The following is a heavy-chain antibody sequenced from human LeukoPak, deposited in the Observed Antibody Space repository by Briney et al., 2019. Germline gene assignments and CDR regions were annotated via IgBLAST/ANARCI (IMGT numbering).Heavy chain of an antibody. CDR2: INHSGST. J-gene: IGHJ5*02. CDR1: GGSISSTTYY. V-gene: IGHV4-39*01. D-gene: IGHD6-13*01. Sequence: SETLSLTCTVSGGSISSTTYYWGWIRQPPGKGLEWIGEINHSGSTNYNPSLKSRVTISVDTSKNQFSLKLSSVTAADTAVYYCARHGGYISGLVYVAAAGKIGNWFDPWGQGTLVTVSS. CDR3: ARHGGYISGLVYVAAAGKIGNWFDP.